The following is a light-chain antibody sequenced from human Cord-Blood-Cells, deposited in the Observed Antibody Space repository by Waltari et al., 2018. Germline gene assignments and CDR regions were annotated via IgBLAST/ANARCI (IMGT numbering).Light chain of an antibody. J-gene: IGKJ5*01. V-gene: IGKV4-1*01. CDR3: QQYYSTPIT. CDR1: QSVLYSSNNKTY. CDR2: WAS. Sequence: DIVMTQYPDSLAVSLGERATINCKSSQSVLYSSNNKTYLAWYKQKPGQPPKLLIYWASTRESGVPDRFSGSGSGTDFTLTISSLQAEDVAVYYCQQYYSTPITFGQGTRLEIK.